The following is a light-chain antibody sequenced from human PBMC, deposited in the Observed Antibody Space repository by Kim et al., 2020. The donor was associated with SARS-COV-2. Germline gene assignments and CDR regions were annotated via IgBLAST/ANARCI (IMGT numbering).Light chain of an antibody. CDR3: QQYDNSVT. CDR1: QSVGSN. Sequence: EVVMTQSPATLSVSPGERSTLSCRASQSVGSNLAWYQQKPGQAPRLLIYGASSRATGTPDRFSGSGSATDFTLTISRLEPEDFAVYYCQQYDNSVTFGGGTKVDIK. J-gene: IGKJ4*01. CDR2: GAS. V-gene: IGKV3D-15*01.